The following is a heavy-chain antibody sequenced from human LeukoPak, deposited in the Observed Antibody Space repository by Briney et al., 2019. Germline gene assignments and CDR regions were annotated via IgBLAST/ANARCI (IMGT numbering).Heavy chain of an antibody. CDR1: GFSLSTSGMC. CDR2: IDWDDDK. V-gene: IGHV2-70*11. J-gene: IGHJ4*02. Sequence: RRSGPTLVNPTQTLTLTCTFSGFSLSTSGMCVSWIRQPPGKALEWLARIDWDDDKYYSTSLKTRLTISKDTSKNQVVLTMTNMDPVDTATYYCARSSMVRGVMVPFYFDYWGQGTLVTVSS. CDR3: ARSSMVRGVMVPFYFDY. D-gene: IGHD3-10*01.